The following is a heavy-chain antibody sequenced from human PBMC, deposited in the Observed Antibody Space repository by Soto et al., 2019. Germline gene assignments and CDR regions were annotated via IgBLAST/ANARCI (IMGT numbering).Heavy chain of an antibody. Sequence: QVQLVQSGAEVKKPGASVKVSCKASGYTFTSYDINWVRQATGQGVEWMGWMNPNSGNTGYAQKFQGRVTLTRNSSISTAYMELSSLRSEDTAVYYCAGGFMGCGYDYYWGQVSLVTVSS. CDR1: GYTFTSYD. J-gene: IGHJ4*02. CDR3: AGGFMGCGYDYY. CDR2: MNPNSGNT. V-gene: IGHV1-8*01. D-gene: IGHD5-12*01.